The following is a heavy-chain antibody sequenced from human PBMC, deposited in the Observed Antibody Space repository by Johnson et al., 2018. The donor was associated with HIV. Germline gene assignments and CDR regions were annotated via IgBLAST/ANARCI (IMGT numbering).Heavy chain of an antibody. D-gene: IGHD6-19*01. J-gene: IGHJ3*02. CDR2: VSYDGSTD. Sequence: QMLLVESGGGVVQPGRSLRLACPVSGFIFTNFAMHGVRQAPGKGLEWVTVVSYDGSTDFYADSGKGRFTSSSDNSKNTLYLQMNSLRAEDPAVYYCARGDSSGWYRYAFDIWGQGTMVTVSS. CDR1: GFIFTNFA. CDR3: ARGDSSGWYRYAFDI. V-gene: IGHV3-30*04.